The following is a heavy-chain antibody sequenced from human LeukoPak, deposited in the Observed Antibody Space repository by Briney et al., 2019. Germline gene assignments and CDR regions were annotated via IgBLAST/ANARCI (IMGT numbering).Heavy chain of an antibody. V-gene: IGHV4-61*02. CDR3: ARDIRSGSGSYYRYYMDV. D-gene: IGHD1-26*01. CDR2: IYTSGST. J-gene: IGHJ6*03. Sequence: SETLSLTCTVSGGSISSPTYYWSWIRQPAGKGLEWIGRIYTSGSTNYNPSLKSRVTMSVDTSKNQFSLKLSSVTAADTAVYYCARDIRSGSGSYYRYYMDVWGKGTTVTISS. CDR1: GGSISSPTYY.